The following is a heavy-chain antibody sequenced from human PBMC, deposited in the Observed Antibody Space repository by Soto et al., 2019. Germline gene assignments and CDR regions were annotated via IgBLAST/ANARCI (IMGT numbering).Heavy chain of an antibody. D-gene: IGHD6-19*01. CDR2: IYPGDSDT. CDR1: GYSFTSYW. J-gene: IGHJ5*02. V-gene: IGHV5-51*01. Sequence: PGESLKISCKGSGYSFTSYWIGWVRQMPGKGLEWMGIIYPGDSDTRYSPSLQGQVTISADKSISTAYLQWSSLKASDTAMYYCARRQVAVAGTGWFDPWGQGTLVTVSS. CDR3: ARRQVAVAGTGWFDP.